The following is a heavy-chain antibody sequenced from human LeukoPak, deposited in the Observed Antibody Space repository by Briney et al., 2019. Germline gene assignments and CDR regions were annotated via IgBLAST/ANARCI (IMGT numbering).Heavy chain of an antibody. CDR2: INPNSGGT. CDR3: ARENIVGETDWLDP. J-gene: IGHJ5*02. Sequence: GASVKVSCKASGYTFTGYYMHWVRQAPGQGLEWMGRINPNSGGTNYAQKFQGRVTMTRDTSISTAYMELSRLRSDDTAVYYCARENIVGETDWLDPWGQGTLVTVSS. CDR1: GYTFTGYY. D-gene: IGHD1-26*01. V-gene: IGHV1-2*06.